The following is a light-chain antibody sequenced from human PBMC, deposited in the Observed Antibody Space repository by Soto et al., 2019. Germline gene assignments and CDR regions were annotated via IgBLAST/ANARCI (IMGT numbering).Light chain of an antibody. CDR2: EVN. CDR3: SSYSASGTI. Sequence: QSVLTQPASMSGSPGQSITISCTGTSADIGGFYYVSWYQQFPGKAPKLIIYEVNNRPSGVSDRFSGSKSGHTASLTISGLQAEDESDYYCSSYSASGTIFGTGTKV. V-gene: IGLV2-14*01. J-gene: IGLJ1*01. CDR1: SADIGGFYY.